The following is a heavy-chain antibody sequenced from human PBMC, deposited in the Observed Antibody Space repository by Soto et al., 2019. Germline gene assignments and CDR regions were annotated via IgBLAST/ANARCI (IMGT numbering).Heavy chain of an antibody. CDR2: FSSDGSTE. D-gene: IGHD2-2*01. V-gene: IGHV3-30*18. CDR1: GFTFSTYG. CDR3: AKDHHYCSTVHTVCNYFDY. Sequence: PGGSLRLSCATSGFTFSTYGMHWVRQAPGKGLEWVAAFSSDGSTEYYADSVKGRFTISRDSSENTLYLQMNSLRAEDTAVYHCAKDHHYCSTVHTVCNYFDYWGQGTLVTVSS. J-gene: IGHJ4*02.